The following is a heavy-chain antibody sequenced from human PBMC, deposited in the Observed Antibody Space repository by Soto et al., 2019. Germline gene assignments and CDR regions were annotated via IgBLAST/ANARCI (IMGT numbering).Heavy chain of an antibody. CDR2: ISYDGSNK. D-gene: IGHD3-10*01. Sequence: GGSLRLSCAASGYAFSSYGMHWFRQAPGKGLEWVAVISYDGSNKYYADSVKGRFTISRDNSKNTLYLQMNSLRAEDTAVYYCATDRESSFDYWGQGTLVTVSS. CDR1: GYAFSSYG. J-gene: IGHJ4*02. V-gene: IGHV3-30*03. CDR3: ATDRESSFDY.